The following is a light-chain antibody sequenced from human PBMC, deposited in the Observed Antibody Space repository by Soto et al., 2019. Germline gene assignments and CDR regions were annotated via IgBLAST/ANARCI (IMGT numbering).Light chain of an antibody. CDR1: QSITSNY. J-gene: IGKJ4*01. V-gene: IGKV3-20*01. Sequence: EIVLTQSPGTLSLSPGERATLSCRASQSITSNYLAWYQQKPGQAPRLLIYGPSSRAIGIPHRFSGSGSGTDFTLTISRLEPEDFAVYYCQHYGSSPFTFGEGTRVEIK. CDR3: QHYGSSPFT. CDR2: GPS.